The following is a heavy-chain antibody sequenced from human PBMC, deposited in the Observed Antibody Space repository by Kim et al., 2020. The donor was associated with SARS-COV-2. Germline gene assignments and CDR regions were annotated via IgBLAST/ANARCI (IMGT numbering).Heavy chain of an antibody. D-gene: IGHD3-16*01. Sequence: SETLSLTCAVYGGSFSDYYWSWIRQPPGKGLEWIGEINHSGSTNYNPSLKSRVTISVDTSKNQFSLKLNSVTAADTAVYYCSGGTGVVQGNYYFYYGMDVWGQGTTVTVSS. CDR3: SGGTGVVQGNYYFYYGMDV. CDR1: GGSFSDYY. V-gene: IGHV4-34*01. J-gene: IGHJ6*02. CDR2: INHSGST.